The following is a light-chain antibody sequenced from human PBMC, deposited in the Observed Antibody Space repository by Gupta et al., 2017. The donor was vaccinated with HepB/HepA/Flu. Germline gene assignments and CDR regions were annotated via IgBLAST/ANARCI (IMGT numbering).Light chain of an antibody. Sequence: DIQMTQSPSSLSASVGDRVTISCRASQTISNYLNWYQQKPGKAPKVLIYAASKWQSGVSSRFSGRGSGTDFTLTSNRRQPEDVGTYYWQHSYPTRSFGEGTRVEIK. J-gene: IGKJ4*02. V-gene: IGKV1-39*01. CDR3: QHSYPTRS. CDR1: QTISNY. CDR2: AAS.